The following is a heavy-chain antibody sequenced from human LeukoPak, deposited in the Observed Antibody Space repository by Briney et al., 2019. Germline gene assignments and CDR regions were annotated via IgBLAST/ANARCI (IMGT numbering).Heavy chain of an antibody. D-gene: IGHD2-2*01. Sequence: GGSLRLSCAASGFTFSSYAMSWVRQAPGKGQEWVSAISGSGGSTYYADSVKGRFTISRDNSKNTLYLQMNSLRAEDTAVYYCAKEWSYCSSTSCSDFDYWGQGTLVTVSS. V-gene: IGHV3-23*01. CDR3: AKEWSYCSSTSCSDFDY. J-gene: IGHJ4*02. CDR1: GFTFSSYA. CDR2: ISGSGGST.